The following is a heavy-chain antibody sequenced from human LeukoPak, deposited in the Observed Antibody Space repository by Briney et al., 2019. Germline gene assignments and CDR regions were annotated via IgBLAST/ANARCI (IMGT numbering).Heavy chain of an antibody. CDR1: GFTFSNLW. D-gene: IGHD1-26*01. CDR3: AKAGPLVGAPSSHFGY. Sequence: GGSLRLSCAASGFTFSNLWMSWVRQAPGKGLEWVSYINSRSSTIYYADSVRGRFTISRDNAKNSLYLQMNSLRAEDTAIYYCAKAGPLVGAPSSHFGYWGQGTLVTVSS. J-gene: IGHJ4*02. V-gene: IGHV3-48*01. CDR2: INSRSSTI.